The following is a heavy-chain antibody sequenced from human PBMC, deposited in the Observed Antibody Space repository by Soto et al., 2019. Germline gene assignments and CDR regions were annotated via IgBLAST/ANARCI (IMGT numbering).Heavy chain of an antibody. J-gene: IGHJ5*02. CDR3: ARAMSIPPAGEAWFDP. CDR1: GGSISSYY. D-gene: IGHD3-16*01. Sequence: SETLSLTCTVSGGSISSYYWSWIRQPPGKGLEWIGYIYYSGSTNYNPSLKSRVTISVDTSKNQFSLKLSSVTAADTAVYYCARAMSIPPAGEAWFDPWGQGTLVTVSS. CDR2: IYYSGST. V-gene: IGHV4-59*13.